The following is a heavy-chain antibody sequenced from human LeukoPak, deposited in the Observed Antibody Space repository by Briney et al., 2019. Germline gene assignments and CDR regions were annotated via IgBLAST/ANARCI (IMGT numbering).Heavy chain of an antibody. CDR2: IYHSGST. J-gene: IGHJ3*02. CDR1: GGSISSGGYY. Sequence: SQTLSLTCTVSGGSISSGGYYWSWIRQPPGKGLEWIGYIYHSGSTYYNPSLKSRVTISVDRSKNQFSLKLSSVTAADTAVYYCARQDIVVEPAAIVGAFDTWGQGTMVTVSS. D-gene: IGHD2-2*02. CDR3: ARQDIVVEPAAIVGAFDT. V-gene: IGHV4-30-2*01.